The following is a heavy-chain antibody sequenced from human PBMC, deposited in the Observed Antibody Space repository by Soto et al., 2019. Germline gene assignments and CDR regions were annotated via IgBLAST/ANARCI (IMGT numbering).Heavy chain of an antibody. CDR2: IWYDGSNK. Sequence: GGSLRLSCAASGFTFSSYGMHWVRQAPGKGLEWVAVIWYDGSNKYYADSVKGRFTISRDNSKNTLYLQMNSLRAEDTAVYYCARLRYYYDSSAHHPSDYWGQGTLVTVSS. CDR3: ARLRYYYDSSAHHPSDY. V-gene: IGHV3-33*01. D-gene: IGHD3-22*01. J-gene: IGHJ4*02. CDR1: GFTFSSYG.